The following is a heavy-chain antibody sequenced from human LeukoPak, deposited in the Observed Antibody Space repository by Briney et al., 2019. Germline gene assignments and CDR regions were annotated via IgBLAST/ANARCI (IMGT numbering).Heavy chain of an antibody. Sequence: GRSLRLSCAASGFTFSSYEMNWVRQAPGKGLEWVSYISSSGSTIYYADSVKGRFTISRDNAKNSLYLQMNSLRAEDTAVYYCARGGGDYGDYYRYFDLWGRGTLVTVSS. J-gene: IGHJ2*01. V-gene: IGHV3-48*03. D-gene: IGHD4-17*01. CDR3: ARGGGDYGDYYRYFDL. CDR2: ISSSGSTI. CDR1: GFTFSSYE.